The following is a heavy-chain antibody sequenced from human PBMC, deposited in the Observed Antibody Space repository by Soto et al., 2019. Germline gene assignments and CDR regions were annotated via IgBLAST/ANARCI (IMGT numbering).Heavy chain of an antibody. Sequence: QVQLVQSGAEVKKPGSSVKVSCKASGGTFSSYTISWVRQAPGQGLEWMGRIIPILGIANYAQKFQGRVXMTADKSTSTXXMXLXARRSEDTAVYYCARAAGYCSSTSCHYYYYYYGMDVWGQGTTVTVSS. D-gene: IGHD2-2*01. CDR2: IIPILGIA. V-gene: IGHV1-69*02. CDR1: GGTFSSYT. J-gene: IGHJ6*02. CDR3: ARAAGYCSSTSCHYYYYYYGMDV.